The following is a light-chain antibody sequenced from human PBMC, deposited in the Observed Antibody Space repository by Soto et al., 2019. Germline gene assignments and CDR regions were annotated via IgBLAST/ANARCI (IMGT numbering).Light chain of an antibody. V-gene: IGLV2-14*01. CDR2: EVN. Sequence: QAVLTQPASVCGSPGQSITMSCAGTSSDVGAYNYVSWYQQHPGKAPKLMIYEVNYRPSGVSNRFSGSKSGITASLTISGLQAEDEADYYCSSYASTSTAVFGTGTKVTVL. J-gene: IGLJ1*01. CDR3: SSYASTSTAV. CDR1: SSDVGAYNY.